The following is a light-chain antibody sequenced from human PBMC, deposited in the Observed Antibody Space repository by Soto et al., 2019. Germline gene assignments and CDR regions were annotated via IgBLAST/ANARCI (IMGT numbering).Light chain of an antibody. J-gene: IGKJ5*01. CDR1: QGISSW. Sequence: IEMTQSPSTLSAFLGDRVTITCRASQGISSWLAWYQQKPGKAPKLLIYAASSLQSGVPSRFSGSASGTYFTLTISSLQPEDFATYYCQQASSSPLTFGQGTRLEIK. CDR2: AAS. CDR3: QQASSSPLT. V-gene: IGKV1-12*01.